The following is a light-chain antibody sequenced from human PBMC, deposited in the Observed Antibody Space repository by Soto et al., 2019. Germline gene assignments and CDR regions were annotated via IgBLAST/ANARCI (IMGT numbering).Light chain of an antibody. V-gene: IGLV1-47*01. J-gene: IGLJ3*02. CDR1: RSIIGSSI. CDR2: MNN. Sequence: QSVLTQPPSLSGTPGQTVTISCLGSRSIIGSSIVHWYQQLPGTAPKHLIYMNNQRPAGVPDRFSGSKSGTSASLVISALRSEDEADYYCVAWDDDLSARVFGGGTKLTVL. CDR3: VAWDDDLSARV.